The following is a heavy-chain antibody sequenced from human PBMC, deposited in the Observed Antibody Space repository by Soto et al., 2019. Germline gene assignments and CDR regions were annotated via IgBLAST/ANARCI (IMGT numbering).Heavy chain of an antibody. CDR2: FFSDVER. J-gene: IGHJ6*02. Sequence: QVTLKESGPVLVKPTETLTLTCTVSGFSLSNGRMGVSWIRQPPGKPLEWLADFFSDVERSYSASMQSRLTLSTDTSGSQVVLTMTNMDPVDTATYYCARMDGDYNYYALDVWGQGTTVTVSS. V-gene: IGHV2-26*01. CDR1: GFSLSNGRMG. D-gene: IGHD4-17*01. CDR3: ARMDGDYNYYALDV.